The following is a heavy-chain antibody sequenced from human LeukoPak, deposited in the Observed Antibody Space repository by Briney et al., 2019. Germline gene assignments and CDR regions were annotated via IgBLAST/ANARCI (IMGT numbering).Heavy chain of an antibody. V-gene: IGHV1-18*01. CDR3: ARGPKRWLPNWFDP. CDR2: ISAYNGNT. CDR1: GYTFTSYG. Sequence: GASVKVSRKASGYTFTSYGISWVRQAPGQGLEWMGWISAYNGNTNYAQKLQGRVTMTTDTSTSTAYMELRSLRSDDTAVYYCARGPKRWLPNWFDPWGQGTLVTVSS. D-gene: IGHD5-24*01. J-gene: IGHJ5*02.